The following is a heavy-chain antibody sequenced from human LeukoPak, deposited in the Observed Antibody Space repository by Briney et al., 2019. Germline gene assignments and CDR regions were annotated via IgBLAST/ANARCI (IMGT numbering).Heavy chain of an antibody. CDR2: IYYSGST. CDR3: ARGKGSGSYYRSPWFDP. V-gene: IGHV4-39*07. J-gene: IGHJ5*02. CDR1: GGSISSSSYY. D-gene: IGHD3-10*01. Sequence: SETLSLTCTVSGGSISSSSYYWGWIRQPPGKGLEWIGSIYYSGSTYYNPSLKSRVTISVDTSKNQFSLKLSSVTAADTAVYYCARGKGSGSYYRSPWFDPWGQGTLVTVSS.